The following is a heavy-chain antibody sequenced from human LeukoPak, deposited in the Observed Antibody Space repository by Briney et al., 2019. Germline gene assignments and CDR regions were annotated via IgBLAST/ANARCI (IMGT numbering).Heavy chain of an antibody. CDR3: TTPQLWLRGALGY. J-gene: IGHJ4*02. D-gene: IGHD5-18*01. CDR1: GFIFSNAW. V-gene: IGHV3-15*01. CDR2: IKTETDGGTT. Sequence: GGSLSLSCVGSGFIFSNAWMRWVRQAPGKGLVWVGRIKTETDGGTTDYAAPVKGRFTISRDDSKNTLYLQMNSLKTEDTAVYYCTTPQLWLRGALGYWGQGTLVTVTS.